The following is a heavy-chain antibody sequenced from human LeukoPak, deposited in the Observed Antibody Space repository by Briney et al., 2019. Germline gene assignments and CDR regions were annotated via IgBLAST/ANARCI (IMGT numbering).Heavy chain of an antibody. D-gene: IGHD6-19*01. Sequence: GGSLRLSCVPSGFTLKSYRVRWVRHAPGEGLEWVANIQQDGSEKYYVDSVEGRFAISRDNAKNSLFLQMNSLRAEDTAVYYCARELWPSSGWYRDGYDIWGQGTMVTVSS. V-gene: IGHV3-7*05. CDR1: GFTLKSYR. J-gene: IGHJ3*02. CDR2: IQQDGSEK. CDR3: ARELWPSSGWYRDGYDI.